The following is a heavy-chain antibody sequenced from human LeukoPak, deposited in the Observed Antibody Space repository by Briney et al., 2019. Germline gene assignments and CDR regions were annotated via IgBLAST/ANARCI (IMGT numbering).Heavy chain of an antibody. J-gene: IGHJ4*02. CDR3: ARGRYYDFRSGYYRGYYFDY. D-gene: IGHD3-3*01. CDR1: GFTFSSYW. Sequence: GGSLRLSCAASGFTFSSYWMTWVRQAPGKGLEWVANIKQDGSEENYVDSVKGRFTISRDNAKNSLFLQMDSLRAEDTAVYYCARGRYYDFRSGYYRGYYFDYWGQGTLVTVSS. CDR2: IKQDGSEE. V-gene: IGHV3-7*01.